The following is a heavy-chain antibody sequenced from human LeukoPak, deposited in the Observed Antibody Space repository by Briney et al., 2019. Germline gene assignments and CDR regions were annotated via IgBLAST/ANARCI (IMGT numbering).Heavy chain of an antibody. CDR1: GFTFSSYS. CDR3: AKGGPPTYRKDLGGGPWQQYYFDY. D-gene: IGHD5-24*01. CDR2: ISSSSSYI. V-gene: IGHV3-21*04. Sequence: PGGSLRLSCAASGFTFSSYSMNWVRQAPGKGLEWVSSISSSSSYIYYADSVKGRFTISRDNSKNTLYLQMNSLRAEDTAVYYCAKGGPPTYRKDLGGGPWQQYYFDYWGQGTLVTVSS. J-gene: IGHJ4*02.